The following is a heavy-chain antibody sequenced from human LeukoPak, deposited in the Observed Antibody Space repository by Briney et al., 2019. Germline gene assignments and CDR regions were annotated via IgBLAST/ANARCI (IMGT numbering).Heavy chain of an antibody. CDR1: GFTFSNYG. CDR3: AKAVDTTMITPFDN. CDR2: ISRGGDFA. D-gene: IGHD5-18*01. J-gene: IGHJ4*02. Sequence: PGGSLRLSCAASGFTFSNYGMNWVRQAPGKGLESVSGISRGGDFAYYADSVKGRFTISRDNSKNMLYLQMNSLSAEDTALYYCAKAVDTTMITPFDNWGQGTLVTVSS. V-gene: IGHV3-23*01.